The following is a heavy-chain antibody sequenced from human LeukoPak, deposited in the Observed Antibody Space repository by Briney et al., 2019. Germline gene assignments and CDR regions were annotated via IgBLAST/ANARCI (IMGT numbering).Heavy chain of an antibody. J-gene: IGHJ5*02. D-gene: IGHD3-10*01. CDR2: ISSSGSTI. CDR1: GFTFSSYE. CDR3: AKAPITMVRGNWFDP. V-gene: IGHV3-48*03. Sequence: GGSLRLSCAASGFTFSSYEMNWVRQAPGKGLEWVSYISSSGSTIYYADSVKGRFTISRDNAKNSLYLQMNSLRAEDTALYYCAKAPITMVRGNWFDPWGQGTLVTVSS.